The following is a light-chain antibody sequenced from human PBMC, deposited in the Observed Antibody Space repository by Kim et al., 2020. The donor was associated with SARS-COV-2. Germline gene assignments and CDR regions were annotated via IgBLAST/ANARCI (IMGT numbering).Light chain of an antibody. CDR3: QSYDSNLGGAV. J-gene: IGLJ3*02. CDR2: SND. CDR1: GAKIGSVYV. Sequence: RVTISCYGTGAKIGSVYVVHWSHQLPGAAPKVVIYSNDKRPSGVPDRFSGSQSGPSASLAITGLQPDDEGYYYCQSYDSNLGGAVFGGGTRLTVL. V-gene: IGLV1-40*01.